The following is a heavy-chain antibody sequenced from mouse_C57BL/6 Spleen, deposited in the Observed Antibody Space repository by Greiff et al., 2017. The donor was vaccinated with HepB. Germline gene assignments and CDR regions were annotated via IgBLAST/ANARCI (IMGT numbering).Heavy chain of an antibody. CDR1: GFTFSSYA. Sequence: DVRVVESGEGLVKPGGSLKLSCAASGFTFSSYAMSWVRQTPEKRLEWVAYISSGGDYIYYADTVKGRFTISRDNARNTLYLQMSSLKSEDTAMYYCTRGLGGYFDYWGQSTTLTVSS. CDR3: TRGLGGYFDY. J-gene: IGHJ2*01. V-gene: IGHV5-9-1*02. D-gene: IGHD4-1*01. CDR2: ISSGGDYI.